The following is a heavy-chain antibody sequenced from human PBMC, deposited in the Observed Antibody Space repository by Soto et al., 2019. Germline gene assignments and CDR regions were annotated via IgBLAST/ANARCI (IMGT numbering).Heavy chain of an antibody. CDR3: AGWYYYDSSGYYNAFDI. CDR1: GGSISSGGYY. Sequence: QVQLQESGPGLVKPSQTLSLTCTVSGGSISSGGYYWSWIRQHPGKGLEWIGYIYYSGSTYYNPSLKSRVTISVXRSXNXCSLKLSSVTAADTAVYYCAGWYYYDSSGYYNAFDIWGQGTMVTVSS. D-gene: IGHD3-22*01. CDR2: IYYSGST. J-gene: IGHJ3*02. V-gene: IGHV4-31*03.